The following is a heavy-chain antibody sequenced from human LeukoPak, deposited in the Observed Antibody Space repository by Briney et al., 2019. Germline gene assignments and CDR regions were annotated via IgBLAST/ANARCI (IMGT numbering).Heavy chain of an antibody. CDR3: AGGRGYSYGPKEP. CDR1: GGTFSSTT. D-gene: IGHD5-18*01. CDR2: ITPIFRTP. J-gene: IGHJ5*02. Sequence: ASVKVSCKASGGTFSSTTINWVRQAPGQGLEWMGGITPIFRTPNYAQKFQGRVTITADESTSTAYMELSSLRSEDTAVYYCAGGRGYSYGPKEPWGQGTLVTVSS. V-gene: IGHV1-69*13.